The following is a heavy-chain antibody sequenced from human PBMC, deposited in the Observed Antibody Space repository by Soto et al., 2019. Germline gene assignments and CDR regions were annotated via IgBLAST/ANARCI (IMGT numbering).Heavy chain of an antibody. CDR3: ARDPGYDSSGYQPHYYYGMDV. J-gene: IGHJ6*02. CDR1: GGSISSGIYY. CDR2: IYYSGST. V-gene: IGHV4-30-4*08. Sequence: PSETLSLTCTVSGGSISSGIYYWSWIRQDPGTGLELIGHIYYSGSTYYNPSLKSRVTISVDTSKNQFSLKLSSVTAADTAVYYCARDPGYDSSGYQPHYYYGMDVWGQGTTVTVSS. D-gene: IGHD3-22*01.